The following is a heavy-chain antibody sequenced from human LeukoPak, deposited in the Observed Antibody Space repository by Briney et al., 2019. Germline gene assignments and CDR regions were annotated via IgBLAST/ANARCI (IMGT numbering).Heavy chain of an antibody. Sequence: PGGSLRLSCAASGFTFSSYWMHWVRQAPGKGLVCVSRIKSDGSSTSYADSVKGRFTISRDDAKNTLYLQMNSLRAEDTAVYYCARAYNSHFDYWGQGARVTVSS. D-gene: IGHD1-1*01. J-gene: IGHJ4*02. CDR2: IKSDGSST. CDR3: ARAYNSHFDY. CDR1: GFTFSSYW. V-gene: IGHV3-74*01.